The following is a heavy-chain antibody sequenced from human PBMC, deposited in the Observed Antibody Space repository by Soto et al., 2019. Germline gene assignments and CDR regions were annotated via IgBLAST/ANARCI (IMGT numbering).Heavy chain of an antibody. CDR1: GFTFSSYS. CDR3: ARSFTLPTSPHDY. J-gene: IGHJ4*02. CDR2: ISSSSSYI. V-gene: IGHV3-21*01. Sequence: EVQLVESGGGLVKPGGSLRLSCAASGFTFSSYSMNWVRQAPGKGLEWVSSISSSSSYIYYADSVKGRFTISRDNAKNSLYLQMNSLRAEDTAVYYCARSFTLPTSPHDYWGQGTLVTVSS.